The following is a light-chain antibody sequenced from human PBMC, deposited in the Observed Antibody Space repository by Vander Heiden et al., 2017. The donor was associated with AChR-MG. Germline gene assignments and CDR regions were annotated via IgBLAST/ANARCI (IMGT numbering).Light chain of an antibody. CDR2: HAS. V-gene: IGKV3-20*01. J-gene: IGKJ3*01. CDR3: QQYKTSPLT. Sequence: ETGLTQSPGTLSLSPGESATLSCRASQSISSSYLAWYQQKPGQAPRLLIYHASARATGIPDRFSGSGSGTDFSLTISRLEPEDFAVYYCQQYKTSPLTFGPGTKVDIK. CDR1: QSISSSY.